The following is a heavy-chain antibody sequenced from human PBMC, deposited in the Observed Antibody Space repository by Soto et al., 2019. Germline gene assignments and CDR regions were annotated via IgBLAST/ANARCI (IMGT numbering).Heavy chain of an antibody. J-gene: IGHJ4*02. D-gene: IGHD3-22*01. CDR1: GGSISSSSYY. CDR2: IYYSGST. Sequence: PSETLSLTCTVSGGSISSSSYYWGWIRQPPGKGLEWIGSIYYSGSTYYNPSLKSRVTISVDTSKNQFSLKLSSVTAADTAVYYCARATSFYYDSSGYKRKYFDYWGQGTLVTVS. V-gene: IGHV4-39*01. CDR3: ARATSFYYDSSGYKRKYFDY.